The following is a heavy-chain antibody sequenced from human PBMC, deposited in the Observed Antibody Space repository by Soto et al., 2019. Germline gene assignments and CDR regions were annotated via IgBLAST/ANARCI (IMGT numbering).Heavy chain of an antibody. CDR2: INHSGST. CDR1: GGSFSGYY. D-gene: IGHD2-15*01. Sequence: QVQLQQWGAGLLKPSETLSLTCAVYGGSFSGYYWSWIRQPPGKGLEWIGEINHSGSTNYNPSLKSRVTISVDTSKNQFSLKLSSVTAVDTAVYYCARGRESDIVVVVAANFDYWGQGTLVTVSS. J-gene: IGHJ4*02. CDR3: ARGRESDIVVVVAANFDY. V-gene: IGHV4-34*01.